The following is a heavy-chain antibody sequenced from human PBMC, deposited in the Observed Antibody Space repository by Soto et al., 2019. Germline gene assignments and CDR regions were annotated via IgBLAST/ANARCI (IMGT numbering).Heavy chain of an antibody. CDR2: IYYSWST. CDR1: GGSISSSSYY. J-gene: IGHJ5*02. D-gene: IGHD6-13*01. V-gene: IGHV4-39*01. CDR3: ARLGIAAAGTGWFDP. Sequence: SETLSLTCTVSGGSISSSSYYWGWIRQPPGKGLEWIGSIYYSWSTYYNPSLKSRVTISVDTSKNQFSLKLSSVTAADTAVYYCARLGIAAAGTGWFDPWGQGTLVTVSS.